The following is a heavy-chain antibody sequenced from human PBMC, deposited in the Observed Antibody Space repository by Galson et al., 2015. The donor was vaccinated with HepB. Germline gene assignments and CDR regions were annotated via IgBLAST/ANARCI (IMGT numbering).Heavy chain of an antibody. CDR1: GYIFNNFA. V-gene: IGHV1-3*01. D-gene: IGHD3-22*01. CDR2: INGGNGNT. Sequence: SVKVSCKASGYIFNNFAIHWVRQAPGQTFEWMGWINGGNGNTKYSQNFQGRVTITRDTSATTAFLELNSLRSGDTAVYYCARDRYDSSGYYNYFGMDVWGQGTTVTVSS. CDR3: ARDRYDSSGYYNYFGMDV. J-gene: IGHJ6*02.